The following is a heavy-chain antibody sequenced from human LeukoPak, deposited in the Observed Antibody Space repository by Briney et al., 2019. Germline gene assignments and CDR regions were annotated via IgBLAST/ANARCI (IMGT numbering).Heavy chain of an antibody. J-gene: IGHJ4*02. CDR1: GGSISSSSYY. V-gene: IGHV4-39*01. CDR3: ARGRKGLDY. Sequence: SETLSLTCTVSGGSISSSSYYWGWIRQPPGKGLEWIGSIYYSGSTYYNPSLKSRVTISVDTSKNQFSLKRRSVTAADTAVYYCARGRKGLDYWGQGTLVTVSS. CDR2: IYYSGST.